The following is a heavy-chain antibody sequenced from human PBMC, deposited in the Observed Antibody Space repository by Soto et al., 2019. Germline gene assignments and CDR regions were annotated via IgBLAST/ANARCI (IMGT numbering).Heavy chain of an antibody. CDR1: GFTFSSYA. J-gene: IGHJ4*02. D-gene: IGHD2-15*01. CDR3: AKEMDEGIVLVVAANPIFDY. V-gene: IGHV3-23*01. CDR2: ISGSGGST. Sequence: EVQLLESGGDLVQPGGSLRLSCAASGFTFSSYAMSWVRQAPGKGLEWVSAISGSGGSTYYADSVKGRFTISRDNSKNTLYLQMNSLRAEDTAVYYCAKEMDEGIVLVVAANPIFDYWGQGTLVTVSS.